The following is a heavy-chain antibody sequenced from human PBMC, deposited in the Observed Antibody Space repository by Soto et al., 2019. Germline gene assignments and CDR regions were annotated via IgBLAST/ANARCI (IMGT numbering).Heavy chain of an antibody. J-gene: IGHJ4*02. D-gene: IGHD3-16*01. CDR2: ITNDGSNT. V-gene: IGHV3-74*01. Sequence: EVQLVESGGGPVQPGGSLRLSCAVSGFTFSSYWMHWVRQAPGKGLVWVSRITNDGSNTSYADSVKGRFTISRDNAKSTLYLQMNRLRADATAVYYCGRGGGHWGQGTLVTVSS. CDR3: GRGGGH. CDR1: GFTFSSYW.